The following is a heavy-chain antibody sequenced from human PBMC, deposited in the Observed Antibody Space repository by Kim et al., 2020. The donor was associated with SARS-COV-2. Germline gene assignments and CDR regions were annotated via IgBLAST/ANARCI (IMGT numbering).Heavy chain of an antibody. CDR2: IYYSGST. CDR3: ARTGVTDYYYYGMDV. Sequence: SETLSLTCTVSGGSISSSSYYWGWIRQPPGKGLEWIGSIYYSGSTYYNPSLKSRVTISVDTSKNQFSLKLSSVTAADTAVYYCARTGVTDYYYYGMDVWG. J-gene: IGHJ6*01. V-gene: IGHV4-39*01. D-gene: IGHD2-21*02. CDR1: GGSISSSSYY.